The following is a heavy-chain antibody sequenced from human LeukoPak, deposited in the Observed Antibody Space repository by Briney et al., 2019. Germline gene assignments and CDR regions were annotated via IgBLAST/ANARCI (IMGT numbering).Heavy chain of an antibody. CDR3: AKEVGAPPYSFDY. CDR2: ISGSGGRT. V-gene: IGHV3-23*01. CDR1: GFTFSSYA. D-gene: IGHD1-26*01. Sequence: GGSLRLSCTVSGFTFSSYALNWVRQAPGKGLEWVSGISGSGGRTYYADSVKGRFSISRDNSKNRMYLEMNNPRGEDTAVYYCAKEVGAPPYSFDYWGQGTLVAFSS. J-gene: IGHJ4*02.